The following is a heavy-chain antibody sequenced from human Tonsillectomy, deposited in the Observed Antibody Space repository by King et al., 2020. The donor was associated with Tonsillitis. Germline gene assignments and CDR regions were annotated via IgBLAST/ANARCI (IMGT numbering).Heavy chain of an antibody. V-gene: IGHV4-34*01. CDR3: ARRGYCSTTSCYTPSYYYYMDV. CDR1: GGSFSGYY. Sequence: VQLQQWGAGLLKPSETLSLTCAVYGGSFSGYYWSWIRQPPGKGLEWLGEINHSGSTNYSPSLKSRVTISVDTSKSQFSLKLGSVTAADTAVYYWARRGYCSTTSCYTPSYYYYMDVRGKGTTVTVSS. J-gene: IGHJ6*03. D-gene: IGHD2-2*02. CDR2: INHSGST.